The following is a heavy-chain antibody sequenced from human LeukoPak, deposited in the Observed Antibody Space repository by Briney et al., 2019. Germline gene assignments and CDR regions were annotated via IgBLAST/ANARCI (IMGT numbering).Heavy chain of an antibody. V-gene: IGHV1-24*01. CDR2: FDPEDGET. Sequence: ASVKVSCKVSGYTLTELSMHWVRQAPGKGLEWMGGFDPEDGETIYAQKFQGRVTMTEGTSTDTAYMELSSLRSEDTAVYYCATYVWGSYRSSFDYWGQGTLVTVSS. CDR3: ATYVWGSYRSSFDY. D-gene: IGHD3-16*02. J-gene: IGHJ4*02. CDR1: GYTLTELS.